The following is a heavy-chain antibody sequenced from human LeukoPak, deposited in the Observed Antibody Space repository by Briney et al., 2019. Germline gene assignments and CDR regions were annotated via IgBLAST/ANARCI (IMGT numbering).Heavy chain of an antibody. CDR2: IYYSGST. D-gene: IGHD3-10*01. J-gene: IGHJ4*02. V-gene: IGHV4-59*04. CDR1: GGSISSYY. CDR3: ARHADSGFGELAFDY. Sequence: PSETLSLTCTVSGGSISSYYWSWIRQPPGKGLEWIGYIYYSGSTYYNPSLKSRVTISVDTFKNQFSLKLTSVTAADTAVYYCARHADSGFGELAFDYWGQGTLVTVSS.